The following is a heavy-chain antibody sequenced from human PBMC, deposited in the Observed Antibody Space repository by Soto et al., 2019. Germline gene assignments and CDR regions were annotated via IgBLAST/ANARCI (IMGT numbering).Heavy chain of an antibody. CDR2: ISWNSGSI. D-gene: IGHD6-6*01. CDR1: GFTFDDYA. V-gene: IGHV3-9*01. Sequence: LRLSCAASGFTFDDYAMHWVRQAPGKGLEWVSGISWNSGSIGYADSVKGRFTISRDNAKNSLYLQMNSLRAEDTALYYCAKDKDNRSSFEGMDVWGQGTTVTVSS. CDR3: AKDKDNRSSFEGMDV. J-gene: IGHJ6*02.